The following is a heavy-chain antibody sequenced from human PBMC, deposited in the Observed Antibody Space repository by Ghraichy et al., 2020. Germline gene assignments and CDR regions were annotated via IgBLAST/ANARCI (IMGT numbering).Heavy chain of an antibody. CDR1: GFTFSSYW. CDR3: ARGGYYFDY. D-gene: IGHD3-16*01. J-gene: IGHJ4*02. V-gene: IGHV3-7*05. Sequence: LSLTCAASGFTFSSYWMSWVRQAPGKGLEWVANIKQDGSEKYYVDSVMGRFTISRDNAKNSLYLQMNSLRAEDTAVYYCARGGYYFDYWGQGTLVTVSS. CDR2: IKQDGSEK.